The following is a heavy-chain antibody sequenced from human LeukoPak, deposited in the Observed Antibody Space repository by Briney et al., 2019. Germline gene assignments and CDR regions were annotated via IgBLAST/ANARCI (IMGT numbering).Heavy chain of an antibody. CDR2: IYPGDSDT. J-gene: IGHJ4*02. V-gene: IGHV5-51*01. Sequence: GESLKISCKGSGYSFTSYWIGWVRQMPGKGLEWMGIIYPGDSDTRYSPSFQGQVTISADKSISTAYLHWSSLKASDTAIYYCAGLDTTATTTRFDYWGQGTLVTVSS. D-gene: IGHD1-1*01. CDR1: GYSFTSYW. CDR3: AGLDTTATTTRFDY.